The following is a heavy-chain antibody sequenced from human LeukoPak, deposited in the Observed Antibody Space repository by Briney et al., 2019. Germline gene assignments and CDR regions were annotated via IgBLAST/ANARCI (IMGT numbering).Heavy chain of an antibody. J-gene: IGHJ4*02. CDR2: IYHSGST. CDR1: GYSISSGYY. CDR3: TRRVRGGSLYFDY. D-gene: IGHD3-16*01. V-gene: IGHV4-38-2*01. Sequence: SETLSLTCAVSGYSISSGYYWGWIRQPPGKGLEWIGSIYHSGSTYYNPSLKSRVTISVDTSKNQFSLKLSSVTAADTAVYYCTRRVRGGSLYFDYWGQGTLVTVSS.